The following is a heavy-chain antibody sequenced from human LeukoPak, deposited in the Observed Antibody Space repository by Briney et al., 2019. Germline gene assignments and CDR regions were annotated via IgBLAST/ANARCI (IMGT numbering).Heavy chain of an antibody. Sequence: GASVKVSCKASGYTFTSYGISWVRQAPGQGLEWMGWISACYGKTNSAQTHQGRDTITTATSTSTAYMELRSLRSDDTAVYYCAEASWELLGGGGHDAFDIWGQGTMVTVSS. CDR1: GYTFTSYG. CDR3: AEASWELLGGGGHDAFDI. J-gene: IGHJ3*02. V-gene: IGHV1-18*01. D-gene: IGHD1-26*01. CDR2: ISACYGKT.